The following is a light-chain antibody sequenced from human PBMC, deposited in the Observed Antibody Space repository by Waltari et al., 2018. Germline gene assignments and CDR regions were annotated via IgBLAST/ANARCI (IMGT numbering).Light chain of an antibody. Sequence: DIVMTQSPDSLAVSLGERATIHCQSRQGVFWSSNNTNYFPWYQQKAGQPPRLLFYWASTRESGVPDRFSASGSGTDFTLTISNLQPEDVATYYCQQYYSHPTTFGQGTNVE. CDR3: QQYYSHPTT. J-gene: IGKJ1*01. CDR1: QGVFWSSNNTNY. CDR2: WAS. V-gene: IGKV4-1*01.